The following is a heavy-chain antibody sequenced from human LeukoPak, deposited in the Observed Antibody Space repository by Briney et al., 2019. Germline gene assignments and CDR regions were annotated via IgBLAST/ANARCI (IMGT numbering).Heavy chain of an antibody. CDR2: VSYDGSNK. CDR1: GFTFSSYV. V-gene: IGHV3-30*04. CDR3: ARTRGRGYYDY. Sequence: PGGSLRLSCAASGFTFSSYVIHWVRQAPRKGLQWVAVVSYDGSNKYYADSVKGRFTISRDNSMNTLYLQMNSLRAEDTAVYYCARTRGRGYYDYWGQGTLVTVSS. J-gene: IGHJ4*02. D-gene: IGHD3-22*01.